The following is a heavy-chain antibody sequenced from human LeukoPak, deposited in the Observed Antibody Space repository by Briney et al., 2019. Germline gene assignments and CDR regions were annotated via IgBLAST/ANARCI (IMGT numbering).Heavy chain of an antibody. D-gene: IGHD3-10*01. J-gene: IGHJ4*02. CDR3: AKDGSGSYYTVYYFDY. V-gene: IGHV3-21*01. Sequence: GGSLRLSCAASGFTFSSYSMNWVRQAPGKGLEWVSSISSSSSYIYYADSVKGRFTISRDNAKNSLYLQMNSLRAEDTAVYYCAKDGSGSYYTVYYFDYWGQGTLVTVSS. CDR2: ISSSSSYI. CDR1: GFTFSSYS.